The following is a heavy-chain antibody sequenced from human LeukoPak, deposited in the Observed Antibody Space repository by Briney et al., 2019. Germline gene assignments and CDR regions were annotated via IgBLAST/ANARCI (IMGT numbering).Heavy chain of an antibody. D-gene: IGHD1-26*01. CDR3: AKYIVGNSDSY. CDR1: GFTFSSYA. Sequence: PGGSLRLSCVASGFTFSSYAMSWVRQAPGKGLEWVSPISGSGATTYYADSVKGRFTISRDNSKNTLYLQMNSLRAEDTAVYYCAKYIVGNSDSYWGQGTLVTVSS. CDR2: ISGSGATT. J-gene: IGHJ4*02. V-gene: IGHV3-23*01.